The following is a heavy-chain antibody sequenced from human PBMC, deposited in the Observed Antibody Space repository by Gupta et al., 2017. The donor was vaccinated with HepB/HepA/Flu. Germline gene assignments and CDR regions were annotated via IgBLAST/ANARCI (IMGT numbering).Heavy chain of an antibody. V-gene: IGHV3-30-3*01. J-gene: IGHJ4*02. CDR2: ISYDGDNK. D-gene: IGHD3-10*01. Sequence: QVQLVESGGGVVQPRRSLRLSCAASGFTFSADAMHWVRQAPGKGLEWVAVISYDGDNKHYADFGKGRFTISRDNSKNTIYLQMNSLRAEDTAVYYCARSHYYGSGTYYSLNDYWGQGTLVAVPS. CDR1: GFTFSADA. CDR3: ARSHYYGSGTYYSLNDY.